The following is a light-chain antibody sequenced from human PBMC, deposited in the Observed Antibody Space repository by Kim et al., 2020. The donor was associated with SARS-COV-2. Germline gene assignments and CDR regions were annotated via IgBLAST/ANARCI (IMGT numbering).Light chain of an antibody. CDR3: SSYSSSGAWV. CDR1: SRDSGAYNY. CDR2: DVT. J-gene: IGLJ3*02. Sequence: GQSSTIYGIGFSRDSGAYNYVSWFQQHPGKAPKLMIYDVTKWPSGISNRFSGSKSGNTASLTISGLQAEDEADYYCSSYSSSGAWVFGGGTQLTVL. V-gene: IGLV2-14*03.